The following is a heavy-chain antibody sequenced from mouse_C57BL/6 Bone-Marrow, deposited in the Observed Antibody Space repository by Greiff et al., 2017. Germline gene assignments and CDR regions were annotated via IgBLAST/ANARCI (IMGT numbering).Heavy chain of an antibody. D-gene: IGHD6-2*01. V-gene: IGHV14-4*01. CDR3: TTDSLAMDY. CDR2: LDPENGDT. J-gene: IGHJ4*01. CDR1: GFNIKDDY. Sequence: EVQLQQSGAELVRPGASVKLSCTASGFNIKDDYMHWVKQRPEQGLEWIGWLDPENGDTEYASKFQGKATITADTSSNTAYLQLSSLTSEDTAVYYCTTDSLAMDYWGQGTSVTVSS.